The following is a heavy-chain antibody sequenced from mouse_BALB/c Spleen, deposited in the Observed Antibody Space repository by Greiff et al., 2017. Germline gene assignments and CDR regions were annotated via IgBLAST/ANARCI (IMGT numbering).Heavy chain of an antibody. V-gene: IGHV14-3*02. Sequence: VQLQQSGAELVKPGASVKLSCTASGFNIKDTYMHWVKQRPEQGLEWIGRIDPATGNTKYDPKFQGKATITADTSSNTAYLQLSSLTSEDTAVYYCAKHDYDGFAYWGQGTLVTVSA. CDR1: GFNIKDTY. CDR2: IDPATGNT. CDR3: AKHDYDGFAY. D-gene: IGHD2-4*01. J-gene: IGHJ3*01.